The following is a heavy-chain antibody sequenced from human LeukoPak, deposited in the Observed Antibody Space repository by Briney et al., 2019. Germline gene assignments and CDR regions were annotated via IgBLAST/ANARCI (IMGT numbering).Heavy chain of an antibody. J-gene: IGHJ6*02. CDR2: IYSGGST. D-gene: IGHD1-7*01. Sequence: GGSLRLSCAASGFTVSSNYMSWVRQAPGKGLEWVSVIYSGGSTYYADSVKGRFTISRDNSKNTLYPQMNSLRAEDTAVYYCARNRITGTREYYGMDVWGQGTTVTVSS. CDR3: ARNRITGTREYYGMDV. V-gene: IGHV3-66*01. CDR1: GFTVSSNY.